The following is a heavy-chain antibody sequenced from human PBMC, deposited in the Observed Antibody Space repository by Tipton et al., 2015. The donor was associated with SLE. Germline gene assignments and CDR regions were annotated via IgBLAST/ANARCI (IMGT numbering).Heavy chain of an antibody. V-gene: IGHV3-48*04. CDR1: GITFSSYS. CDR3: AKDHSSRGHHWFDP. CDR2: ISSSGSTI. Sequence: GSLRLFCAASGITFSSYSMNWVRQAPGKGLEWVSYISSSGSTIYYADSVKGRFTISRDNAKNSLYLQMNSLRAEDTAVYYCAKDHSSRGHHWFDPWGQGTLVTVSS. D-gene: IGHD6-13*01. J-gene: IGHJ5*02.